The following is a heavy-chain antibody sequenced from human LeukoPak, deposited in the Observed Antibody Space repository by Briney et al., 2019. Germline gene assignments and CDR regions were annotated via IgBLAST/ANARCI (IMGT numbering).Heavy chain of an antibody. J-gene: IGHJ6*02. CDR3: ARDLSTSPYYYYGMDV. D-gene: IGHD2-2*01. CDR1: GGSISSGGYS. Sequence: PSQTLSLTCTVSGGSISSGGYSWSWIRQHPGKGLEWIGYIYYSGSTYYNPSLKSRVTISVDTSKSQFSLKLSSVTAADTAVYYCARDLSTSPYYYYGMDVWGQGTTVTVSS. CDR2: IYYSGST. V-gene: IGHV4-31*03.